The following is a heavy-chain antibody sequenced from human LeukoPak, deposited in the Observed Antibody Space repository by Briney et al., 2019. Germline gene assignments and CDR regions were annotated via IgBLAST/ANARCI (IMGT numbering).Heavy chain of an antibody. CDR2: MYPGDSDT. J-gene: IGHJ4*02. D-gene: IGHD4-17*01. CDR3: AIYLVLGDYGFKDFDY. CDR1: GYRFTSSW. V-gene: IGHV5-51*01. Sequence: HGESLKIPCQCPGYRFTSSWIGWVRHMPGQGLEWMGIMYPGDSDTRYSPSFQGSVTISADKSISTAYLQWSSLQDSETAMYDCAIYLVLGDYGFKDFDYWGQGTLVTVSS.